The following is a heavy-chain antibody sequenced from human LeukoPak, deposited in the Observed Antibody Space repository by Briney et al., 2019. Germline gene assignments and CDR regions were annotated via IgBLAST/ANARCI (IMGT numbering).Heavy chain of an antibody. CDR2: FDPEDGQA. J-gene: IGHJ4*02. D-gene: IGHD3-16*02. V-gene: IGHV1-24*01. CDR1: GHTLTELS. Sequence: ASVKVSCKVSGHTLTELSIHWVRQAPGKGLEWMGFFDPEDGQAMYPQNFQGRISITEDTSTDTVHMELRSLTSEDTAAYYCARSAVVLPYYFDSWGQGTLVTVSS. CDR3: ARSAVVLPYYFDS.